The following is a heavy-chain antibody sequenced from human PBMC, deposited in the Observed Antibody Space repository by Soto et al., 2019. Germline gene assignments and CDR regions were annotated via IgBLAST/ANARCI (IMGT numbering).Heavy chain of an antibody. Sequence: QVQLQESGPGLVKPSETLSLTCTVSGGSISSYYWSWIRQPPGKGLEWMGYIYYSGSTNYNPSLKNRVTISIDTSKNQCTLKLSSVTAADTAVYYCARGVRRDAFDIWGQGTMVTVSS. CDR1: GGSISSYY. D-gene: IGHD2-8*01. J-gene: IGHJ3*02. CDR3: ARGVRRDAFDI. CDR2: IYYSGST. V-gene: IGHV4-59*01.